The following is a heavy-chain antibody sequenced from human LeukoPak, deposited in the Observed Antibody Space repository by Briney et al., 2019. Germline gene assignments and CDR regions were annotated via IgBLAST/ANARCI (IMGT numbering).Heavy chain of an antibody. CDR2: IYNSGST. V-gene: IGHV4-39*07. CDR3: ARSLSSGWFPFDY. J-gene: IGHJ4*02. D-gene: IGHD6-19*01. CDR1: GASISSSSYY. Sequence: SETLSLTCTVSGASISSSSYYWGSIRQPPGKGLEWIGSIYNSGSTYYNPSLKSRVTMSVDTSKNQFSLKQNSVTAADTAVYYCARSLSSGWFPFDYWGQGTLVTVSS.